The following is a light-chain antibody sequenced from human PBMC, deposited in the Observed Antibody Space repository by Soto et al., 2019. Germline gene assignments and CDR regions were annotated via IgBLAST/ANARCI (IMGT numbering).Light chain of an antibody. J-gene: IGKJ4*01. CDR3: QQYGSSST. V-gene: IGKV3-20*01. Sequence: EIVLTQSPGTLSLSPGERATLSCRASQSVSSSYLAWYQQKPGQAPRLLIYGASSRATGIPDRFSGSGSGTDFTLTISRLEPEDFAVYYCQQYGSSSTFGGGTKGEIK. CDR2: GAS. CDR1: QSVSSSY.